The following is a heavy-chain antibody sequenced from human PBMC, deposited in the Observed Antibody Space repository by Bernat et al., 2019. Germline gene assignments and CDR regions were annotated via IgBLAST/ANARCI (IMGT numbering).Heavy chain of an antibody. CDR1: GFTFSSYG. Sequence: QVQLVESGGGVVQPGRSLRLSCAASGFTFSSYGTHWVRQAPGKGLEWVAVIWYDGSNKYYADSVKGRFTISRDNSKNTLYLQMNSLRAEDTAVYYCARDPRMATHSDYYYYDMDVWGKGTTVTVSS. V-gene: IGHV3-33*01. D-gene: IGHD5-24*01. CDR3: ARDPRMATHSDYYYYDMDV. J-gene: IGHJ6*03. CDR2: IWYDGSNK.